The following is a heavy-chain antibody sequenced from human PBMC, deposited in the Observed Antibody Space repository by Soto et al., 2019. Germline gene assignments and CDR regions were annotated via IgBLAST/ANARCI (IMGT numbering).Heavy chain of an antibody. CDR1: GGSISSGSYS. Sequence: QLQLQESGSGLVKPSQTLSLTCAVSGGSISSGSYSWXWXRXXXXXDLEWIGYIYHSGSASYNPSLKSRVTISVDKSRNQFSLNVSSVTAADTAVYYCARRMVFYGNALDVWGQGTTVTVSS. J-gene: IGHJ6*02. V-gene: IGHV4-30-2*01. CDR2: IYHSGSA. CDR3: ARRMVFYGNALDV. D-gene: IGHD3-10*01.